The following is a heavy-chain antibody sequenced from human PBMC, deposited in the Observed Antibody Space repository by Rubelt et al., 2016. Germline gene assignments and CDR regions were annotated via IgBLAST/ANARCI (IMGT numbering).Heavy chain of an antibody. Sequence: SGFTVSSNYMSWVRQAPGKGLEWVSVIYSGGSTYYADSVKGRFTFSRDNSKNTLYLQMNSLRAEDTVVYYCARGRELYYYGMDVWGQGTTVTVSS. V-gene: IGHV3-53*01. D-gene: IGHD1-7*01. CDR1: GFTVSSNY. CDR3: ARGRELYYYGMDV. CDR2: IYSGGST. J-gene: IGHJ6*02.